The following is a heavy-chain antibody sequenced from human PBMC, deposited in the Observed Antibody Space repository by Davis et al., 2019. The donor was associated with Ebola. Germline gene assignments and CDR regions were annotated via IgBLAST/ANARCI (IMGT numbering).Heavy chain of an antibody. V-gene: IGHV3-64*01. Sequence: GESLKISCAASGFTFSSYAIHWVRQAPGKGLEYVSAISSNGGSTYYANSVKGRFTISRDNSKNTLYLQMGSLRAEDMAVYYCAREGFGDHVDWYFDLWGRGTLVTVSS. CDR1: GFTFSSYA. D-gene: IGHD3-16*01. J-gene: IGHJ2*01. CDR3: AREGFGDHVDWYFDL. CDR2: ISSNGGST.